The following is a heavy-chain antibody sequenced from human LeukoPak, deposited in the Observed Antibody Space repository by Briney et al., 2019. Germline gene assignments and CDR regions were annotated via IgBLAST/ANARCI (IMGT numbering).Heavy chain of an antibody. CDR2: ITTNTGNP. CDR3: ARSGDSSGWYSDY. Sequence: ASVKVSCKASGNTFTSYGISWVRQAPGQGLEWMGWITTNTGNPTYAQGFTGRFVFSLDTSVSTAYLQISSLKAEDTAVYYCARSGDSSGWYSDYWGQGTLVTVSS. CDR1: GNTFTSYG. V-gene: IGHV7-4-1*02. J-gene: IGHJ4*02. D-gene: IGHD6-19*01.